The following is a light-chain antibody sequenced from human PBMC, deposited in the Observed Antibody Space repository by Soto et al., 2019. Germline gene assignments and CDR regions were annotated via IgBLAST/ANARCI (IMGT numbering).Light chain of an antibody. Sequence: QSVLTQPPSVSGAPGQRVTISCTGSMSNIGAGYDVHWYQQLPGTAPKLPISANNNRPSGVPDRFSGSKSGTSASLAITGLQADDEADYYCQSYGSSGVVFGGGTKLTVL. J-gene: IGLJ2*01. CDR1: MSNIGAGYD. CDR2: ANN. CDR3: QSYGSSGVV. V-gene: IGLV1-40*01.